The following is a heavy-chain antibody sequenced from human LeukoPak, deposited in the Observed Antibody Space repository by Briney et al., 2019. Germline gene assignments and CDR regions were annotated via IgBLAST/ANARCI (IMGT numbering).Heavy chain of an antibody. D-gene: IGHD2-21*02. J-gene: IGHJ6*02. Sequence: PSQTLSLTCAVSGGSISSGGYSWSWIRQPPGEGLEWIGYIYHSGSTYYNPSLKSRVTISVDTSKNQFSLKLSSVTAADTAVYYCARERMTAILSYYYYYGMDVWGQGTTVTVSS. V-gene: IGHV4-30-2*05. CDR2: IYHSGST. CDR3: ARERMTAILSYYYYYGMDV. CDR1: GGSISSGGYS.